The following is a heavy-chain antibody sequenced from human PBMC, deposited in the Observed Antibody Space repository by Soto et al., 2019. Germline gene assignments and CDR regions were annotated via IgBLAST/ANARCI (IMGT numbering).Heavy chain of an antibody. V-gene: IGHV1-69*01. CDR3: ARGQFHHVSNYYYALDV. CDR2: FIPMFNRP. CDR1: GGTFSSYA. J-gene: IGHJ6*02. Sequence: QVQLVQSGAEVKKPGSSVKVSCTASGGTFSSYAISWVRQAPGQGLEWMGGFIPMFNRPHSARKFQGRGTITADESTSTAYMDLSSLRSEDTAVYYCARGQFHHVSNYYYALDVWGQGTTVTVSS.